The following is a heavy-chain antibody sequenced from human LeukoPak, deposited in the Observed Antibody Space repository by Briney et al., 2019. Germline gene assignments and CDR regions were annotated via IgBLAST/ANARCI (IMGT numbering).Heavy chain of an antibody. CDR2: IYYSGST. D-gene: IGHD1-26*01. Sequence: SETLSFTCTVSGGSISSGGYYWSWIRQHPGKGLGWIGYIYYSGSTYYNPSLKSRVTISVDTSKNQFSLKLSSVTAADTAVYYCARGSYSGSYYWFDPWGQGTLVTVSS. CDR1: GGSISSGGYY. V-gene: IGHV4-31*03. J-gene: IGHJ5*02. CDR3: ARGSYSGSYYWFDP.